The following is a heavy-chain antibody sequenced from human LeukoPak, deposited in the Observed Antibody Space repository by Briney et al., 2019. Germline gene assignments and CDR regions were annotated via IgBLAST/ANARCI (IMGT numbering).Heavy chain of an antibody. CDR1: GFTFSTYW. D-gene: IGHD1-14*01. J-gene: IGHJ4*02. CDR2: INTDGSST. Sequence: QPGGSLRLSCAASGFTFSTYWMHWVRQAPGKGLVWISRINTDGSSTTYADSVKGRFTMSRDNAKNTLYLQMNSLRAEDTAVYYCAKATGYLLWGQGTLVTVSS. V-gene: IGHV3-74*01. CDR3: AKATGYLL.